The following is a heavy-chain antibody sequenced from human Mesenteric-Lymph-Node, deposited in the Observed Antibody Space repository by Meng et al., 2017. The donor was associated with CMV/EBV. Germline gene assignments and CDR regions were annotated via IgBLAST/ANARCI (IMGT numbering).Heavy chain of an antibody. D-gene: IGHD4-17*01. J-gene: IGHJ4*02. CDR3: AHRLAAGDYVSYYFDY. Sequence: FSLSTSGVGVGWIRQPPGKALEWLALIYWDDDKRYSPSLKSRLTITKDTSKNQVVLTMTNMDPVDTATYYCAHRLAAGDYVSYYFDYWGQGTLVTVSS. CDR2: IYWDDDK. V-gene: IGHV2-5*02. CDR1: FSLSTSGVG.